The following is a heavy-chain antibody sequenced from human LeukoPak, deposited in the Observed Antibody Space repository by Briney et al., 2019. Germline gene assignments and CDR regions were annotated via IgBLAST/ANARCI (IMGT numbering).Heavy chain of an antibody. V-gene: IGHV4-39*07. CDR3: MRANGSGLIDY. D-gene: IGHD3-9*01. J-gene: IGHJ4*02. CDR1: GSYLNNYY. Sequence: SETLSLTCSVSGSYLNNYYWGWVRQAPGKGPEWIVSIYYSGKTYYNSSLRSRVTISLDTSKKQFSLTLFYVTDADTAMYYCMRANGSGLIDYWGQGTLVTVSS. CDR2: IYYSGKT.